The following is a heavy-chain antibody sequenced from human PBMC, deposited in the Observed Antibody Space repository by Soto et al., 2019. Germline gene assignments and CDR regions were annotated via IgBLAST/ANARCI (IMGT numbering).Heavy chain of an antibody. V-gene: IGHV3-9*01. CDR2: LSWNGGAV. D-gene: IGHD6-19*01. J-gene: IGHJ6*03. CDR3: TKAAAVAGDYYYFYYMDV. Sequence: EVQLVASGGGLVQPGGSLRLSCAASGFTFDVYAMHWVRQAPGKDLEWVSGLSWNGGAVGYADSVKGRFTISRENAKNSLYLQMNSLRPEDTALYYCTKAAAVAGDYYYFYYMDVWGKGTTVTVSS. CDR1: GFTFDVYA.